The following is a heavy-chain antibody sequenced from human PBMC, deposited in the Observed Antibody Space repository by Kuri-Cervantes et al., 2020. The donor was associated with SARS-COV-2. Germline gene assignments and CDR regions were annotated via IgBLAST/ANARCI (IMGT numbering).Heavy chain of an antibody. Sequence: ASVQVSCKASGYTFTGYYMHWVRQAPGQGLEWMGWINPNSGGTNYAQKFQGWVTMTRDTSISTAYMELSRLRSDDTAVYYCARDRHPRRRYCSSTSCYGDYYYYGMDVWGQGTTVTVSS. J-gene: IGHJ6*02. CDR1: GYTFTGYY. V-gene: IGHV1-2*04. CDR3: ARDRHPRRRYCSSTSCYGDYYYYGMDV. D-gene: IGHD2-2*01. CDR2: INPNSGGT.